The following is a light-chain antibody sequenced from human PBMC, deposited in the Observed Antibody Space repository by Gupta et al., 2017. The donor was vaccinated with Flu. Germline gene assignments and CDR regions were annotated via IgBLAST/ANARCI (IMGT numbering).Light chain of an antibody. CDR3: QQYDGSST. CDR2: TAS. CDR1: QSVSSR. Sequence: DIQMTQSPSTLSASVGDTVSITCRASQSVSSRLAWYQQIPGKAPNLLIHTASTLQSGVPSRFSGSGSGTEFTLTSSGLQPDDFATYYCQQYDGSSTFGQGTKVEVK. J-gene: IGKJ1*01. V-gene: IGKV1-5*03.